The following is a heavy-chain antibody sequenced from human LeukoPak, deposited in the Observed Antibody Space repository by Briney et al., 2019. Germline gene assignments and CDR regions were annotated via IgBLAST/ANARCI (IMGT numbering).Heavy chain of an antibody. J-gene: IGHJ4*02. CDR2: IRYDGSNK. CDR1: GFTFSSYG. D-gene: IGHD2-2*01. Sequence: GGSLRLSCAASGFTFSSYGMHRVRQAPGKGLEWVAFIRYDGSNKYYADSVKGRFTISRDNSKNTLYPQMNSLRAEDTAVYYCAKESAIVVVPAAIDYWGQGTLVTVSS. CDR3: AKESAIVVVPAAIDY. V-gene: IGHV3-30*02.